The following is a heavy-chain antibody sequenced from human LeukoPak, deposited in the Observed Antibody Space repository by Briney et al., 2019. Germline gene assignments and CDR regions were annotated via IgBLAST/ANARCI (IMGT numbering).Heavy chain of an antibody. J-gene: IGHJ5*02. CDR2: ISYEGGTQ. V-gene: IGHV3-30*18. Sequence: GGSLRLSCAASGVTLSPYGMHWVRQAPGKGLEWVAVISYEGGTQHYADSVKGRFIISRDNPRNTLYLQMNILRTEDTAVYYCAKEGTPQVSTWYDLWGQGTQVTVSS. CDR3: AKEGTPQVSTWYDL. D-gene: IGHD3-10*01. CDR1: GVTLSPYG.